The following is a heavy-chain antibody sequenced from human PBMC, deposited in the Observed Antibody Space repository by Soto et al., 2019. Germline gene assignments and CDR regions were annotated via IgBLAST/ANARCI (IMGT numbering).Heavy chain of an antibody. V-gene: IGHV1-18*04. Sequence: QVQLVQSGAEMKKPGASVKVSCKASGYTFASYGINWVRQATGQGLEWMGWISGYNGNTNYSQRLQGRVTMTTDTSTSTAYVELRCLSSDETAVCYCARDCNGGMCSPMYWGQGTLVTVSS. CDR2: ISGYNGNT. CDR1: GYTFASYG. J-gene: IGHJ4*02. D-gene: IGHD2-8*02. CDR3: ARDCNGGMCSPMY.